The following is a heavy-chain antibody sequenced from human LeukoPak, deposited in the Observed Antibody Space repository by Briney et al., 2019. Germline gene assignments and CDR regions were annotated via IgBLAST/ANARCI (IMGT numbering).Heavy chain of an antibody. CDR1: GGSISSYY. CDR3: ARSAVNTADFDY. D-gene: IGHD2/OR15-2a*01. J-gene: IGHJ4*02. CDR2: IHYSGST. Sequence: PSETLSLTCTVSGGSISSYYWSWIRQPPGKGLEWIGYIHYSGSTNYNPSLSSRVTISKDTSTNQFSLKLTSVTAADTAVFYCARSAVNTADFDYWGQGTLVTVSS. V-gene: IGHV4-59*12.